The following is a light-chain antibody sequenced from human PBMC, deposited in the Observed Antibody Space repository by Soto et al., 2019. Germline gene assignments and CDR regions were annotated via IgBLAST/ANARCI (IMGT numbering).Light chain of an antibody. V-gene: IGLV3-21*04. J-gene: IGLJ3*02. CDR1: NMGSKT. CDR2: YDS. CDR3: QVWDSSSDHWV. Sequence: SYELTQAPSVSVAPGKTARITCGGNNMGSKTVHWYQQKPGQAPVLVIYYDSDRPSGIPERFSGSNSGNTATLTISRVEAGDEADYYCQVWDSSSDHWVFGGGTKLTVL.